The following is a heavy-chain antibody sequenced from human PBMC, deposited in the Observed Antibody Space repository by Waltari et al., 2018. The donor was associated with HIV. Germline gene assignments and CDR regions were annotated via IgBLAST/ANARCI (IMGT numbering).Heavy chain of an antibody. CDR3: ARDNPAYDSSGYYYGMDV. J-gene: IGHJ6*02. V-gene: IGHV3-66*01. D-gene: IGHD3-22*01. CDR2: IYSGGST. CDR1: GFLARRNH. Sequence: EVQLLESGGGLVQPGGSLRLFCAASGFLARRNHIGWFRQYRGKGREWVSVIYSGGSTYYGDSVKSRFTISRDNSKNTLYLQMNSLRAEDTAVYYCARDNPAYDSSGYYYGMDVWCQGTTVTVSS.